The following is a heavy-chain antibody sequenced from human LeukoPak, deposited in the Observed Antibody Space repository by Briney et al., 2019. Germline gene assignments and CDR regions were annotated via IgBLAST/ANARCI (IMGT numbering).Heavy chain of an antibody. V-gene: IGHV3-48*01. CDR3: ASGGSDYDYVWGSYRLNAFDI. D-gene: IGHD3-16*02. J-gene: IGHJ3*02. Sequence: GGSLRLSCAASGFSFSSHSMNWVRQAPGKGLEWVSSITSSGRTMYYADSVKGRFTISRDKAKNSLYLQMNSLRAEDTAVYYCASGGSDYDYVWGSYRLNAFDIWGQGTMVTVSS. CDR1: GFSFSSHS. CDR2: ITSSGRTM.